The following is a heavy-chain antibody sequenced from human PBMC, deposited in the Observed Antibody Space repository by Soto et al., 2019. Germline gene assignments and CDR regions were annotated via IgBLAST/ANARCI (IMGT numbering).Heavy chain of an antibody. CDR1: GYTFTSYG. D-gene: IGHD1-26*01. Sequence: GASVKVSCKASGYTFTSYGISWVRQAPGQGLEWMGWISAYNGNTNYPQKLQGRVTMTTDTSTSTAYMELRSLRSDDTAVYYCARGGSYYDDVIHGAFEIWGQGTMVTVSS. V-gene: IGHV1-18*01. J-gene: IGHJ3*02. CDR3: ARGGSYYDDVIHGAFEI. CDR2: ISAYNGNT.